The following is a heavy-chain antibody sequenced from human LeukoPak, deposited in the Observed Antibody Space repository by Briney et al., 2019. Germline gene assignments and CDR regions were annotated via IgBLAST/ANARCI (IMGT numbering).Heavy chain of an antibody. CDR1: GYTFTSYG. CDR2: ISAYNGNT. D-gene: IGHD3-10*01. J-gene: IGHJ5*02. CDR3: ATDRGGNNWFDP. Sequence: ASVKVSCKASGYTFTSYGISWVRQAPGQGLEWMGWISAYNGNTNYAQKFQGRVTMTEDTSTDTAYMELSSLRSEDTAVYYCATDRGGNNWFDPWGQGTLVTVSS. V-gene: IGHV1-18*01.